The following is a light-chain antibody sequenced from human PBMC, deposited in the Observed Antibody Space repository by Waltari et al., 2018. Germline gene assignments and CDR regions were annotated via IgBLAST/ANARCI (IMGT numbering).Light chain of an antibody. CDR1: EGLVHRDGTTY. CDR3: MQGTFWPYT. J-gene: IGKJ2*01. V-gene: IGKV2-30*02. CDR2: KVS. Sequence: DVAMTQSPLSLPVTLGQPASISCSSSEGLVHRDGTTYLNWFHQSPGQSPRRLIYKVSNRDSGVPDRFSGSWSGTDFTLKISRVEAEDVGVYYCMQGTFWPYTFGQGTKLEIK.